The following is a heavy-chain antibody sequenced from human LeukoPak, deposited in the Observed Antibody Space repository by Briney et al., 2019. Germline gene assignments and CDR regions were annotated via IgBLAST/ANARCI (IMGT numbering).Heavy chain of an antibody. CDR3: ARLYYDSSGYPGLGDY. V-gene: IGHV4-38-2*02. J-gene: IGHJ4*02. CDR2: IYHSGST. D-gene: IGHD3-22*01. Sequence: SEALSLTCTVSGYSISSGYYWGWIRQPPGKGLEWIGSIYHSGSTYYNPSLKSRVTISVDTSKNQFSLKLSSVTAADTAVYYCARLYYDSSGYPGLGDYWGQGTLVTVSS. CDR1: GYSISSGYY.